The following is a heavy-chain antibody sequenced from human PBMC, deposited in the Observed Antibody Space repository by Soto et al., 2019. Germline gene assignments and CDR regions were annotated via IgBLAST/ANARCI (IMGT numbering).Heavy chain of an antibody. J-gene: IGHJ4*02. CDR1: GFTFSSYA. D-gene: IGHD2-15*01. CDR3: ATRVAATVGPDTARKRRTNR. V-gene: IGHV3-23*01. CDR2: ISGSGGST. Sequence: GGSLRLSCAASGFTFSSYAMSWVRQAPGKGLEWVSAISGSGGSTYYADSVKGRFTISRDNSKNTLYLQMNSLRAEDTAVYYCATRVAATVGPDTARKRRTNRWGQGTLVTVSS.